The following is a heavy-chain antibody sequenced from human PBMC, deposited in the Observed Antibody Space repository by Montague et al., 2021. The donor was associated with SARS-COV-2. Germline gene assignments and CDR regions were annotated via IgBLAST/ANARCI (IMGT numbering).Heavy chain of an antibody. D-gene: IGHD4-11*01. CDR1: GDSISSSSYY. CDR3: VRVTHPRSAWPYYMDV. Sequence: SETLSLTCTVSGDSISSSSYYWGWIRQPPGKGLEWIGSINNRGNTYNNPSLRSRVSISVDTSKNQFSLNVRSVTAADTGLFYCVRVTHPRSAWPYYMDVWGQGTLVTVSS. CDR2: INNRGNT. J-gene: IGHJ4*02. V-gene: IGHV4-39*01.